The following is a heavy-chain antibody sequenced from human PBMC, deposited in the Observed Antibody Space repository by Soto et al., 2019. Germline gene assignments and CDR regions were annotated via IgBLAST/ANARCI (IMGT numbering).Heavy chain of an antibody. CDR3: AREYFSSGSPHMDV. CDR1: GYTFTSYG. CDR2: ISAYNGNT. J-gene: IGHJ6*02. V-gene: IGHV1-18*04. Sequence: ASVKVSCKASGYTFTSYGISWVRQAPGQGLEWMGWISAYNGNTNYAQKLQGRVTMTTDTSTSTAYMELRSLRSDDTAVYYCAREYFSSGSPHMDVWGQGTTVTVSS. D-gene: IGHD3-22*01.